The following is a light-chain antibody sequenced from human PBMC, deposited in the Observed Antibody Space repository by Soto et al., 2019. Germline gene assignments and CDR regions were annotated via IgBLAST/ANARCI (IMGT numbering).Light chain of an antibody. V-gene: IGKV1-5*03. Sequence: QMWRSPLDVSGSVERRVGITCRASQTISSWLAWYQQKPGKAPKLLIYKASTLKRGVSSRISGSRSWTEVTLILSNLQFDDFVPYSDHPSSSYSGPLGRGTKVDI. CDR1: QTISSW. CDR3: HPSSSYSGP. CDR2: KAS. J-gene: IGKJ1*01.